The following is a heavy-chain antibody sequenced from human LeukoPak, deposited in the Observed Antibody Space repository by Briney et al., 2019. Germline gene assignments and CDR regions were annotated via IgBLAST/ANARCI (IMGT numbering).Heavy chain of an antibody. V-gene: IGHV3-23*01. CDR2: IRGNGDT. CDR1: GFSFSSNA. Sequence: PGGSLRLSCAASGFSFSSNAMSWVRQAPARGLEWVSSIRGNGDTFYADSVMGRFTISRDNSRNTVYLQMNSLRAEDTAVFYCVRRCKDESSGARWFDAWGQGTLVTVSS. CDR3: VRRCKDESSGARWFDA. D-gene: IGHD3-22*01. J-gene: IGHJ5*02.